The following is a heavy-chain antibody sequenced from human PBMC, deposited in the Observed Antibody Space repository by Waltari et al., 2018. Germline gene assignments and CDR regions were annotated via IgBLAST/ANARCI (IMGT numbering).Heavy chain of an antibody. J-gene: IGHJ3*02. V-gene: IGHV3-21*01. CDR2: ISSSSSYI. CDR3: ARDRGGIVATTDAFDI. D-gene: IGHD5-12*01. Sequence: EVQLVESGGGLVKPGGSLRLSCAASGFTFSSYSMNWVRQAPGKGLEWVSSISSSSSYIYYADSVKGRFTISRDNAKNSLYLQMNSLRAEDTAVYYCARDRGGIVATTDAFDIWGQGTMVTVSS. CDR1: GFTFSSYS.